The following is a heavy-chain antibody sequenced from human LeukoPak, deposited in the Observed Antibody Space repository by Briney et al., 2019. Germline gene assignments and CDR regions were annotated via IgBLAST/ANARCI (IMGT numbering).Heavy chain of an antibody. CDR1: GGSISSGSYY. J-gene: IGHJ3*02. D-gene: IGHD3-22*01. CDR2: FYTSGST. Sequence: SETLSLTCTVSGGSISSGSYYWSWIRQPAGKGLEWIGRFYTSGSTNYSPSFKSRVTISVDTSKNRFSLKLNSVTAADTAVYYCARYDYYDNSARFDIWGQGTMVTVSS. V-gene: IGHV4-61*02. CDR3: ARYDYYDNSARFDI.